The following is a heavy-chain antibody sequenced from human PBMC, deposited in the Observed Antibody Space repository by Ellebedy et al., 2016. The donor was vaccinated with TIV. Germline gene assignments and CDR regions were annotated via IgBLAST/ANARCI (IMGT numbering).Heavy chain of an antibody. V-gene: IGHV4-39*01. CDR3: TRQSYLGQPFLPHFEY. CDR2: VYYSGDI. CDR1: TGSLSDGRFY. J-gene: IGHJ4*02. D-gene: IGHD3-16*01. Sequence: SETLSLXXSVSTGSLSDGRFYWAWIRQPPGKGLEWIANVYYSGDIYFNPSLKSRVSIIVDTSKDQFSLRLTFVTAADTAVYYCTRQSYLGQPFLPHFEYWGRGTLVTVSS.